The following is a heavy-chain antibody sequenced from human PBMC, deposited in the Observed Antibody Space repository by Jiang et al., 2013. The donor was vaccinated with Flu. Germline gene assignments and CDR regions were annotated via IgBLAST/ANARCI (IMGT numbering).Heavy chain of an antibody. D-gene: IGHD3-9*01. V-gene: IGHV6-1*01. Sequence: QTLSLTCAISGDSVSSNSAAWNWIRQSPSRGLEWLGRTYYRSKWYNDYAVSVKSRITINPDTSKNQFSLQLNSVTPEDTAVYYCAGGYYDILTGYYKDAFDIWGQGTMVTVSS. CDR2: TYYRSKWYN. CDR1: GDSVSSNSAA. CDR3: AGGYYDILTGYYKDAFDI. J-gene: IGHJ3*02.